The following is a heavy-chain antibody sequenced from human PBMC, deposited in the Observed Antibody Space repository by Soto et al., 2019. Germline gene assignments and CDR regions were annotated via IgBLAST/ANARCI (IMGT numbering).Heavy chain of an antibody. V-gene: IGHV3-11*05. CDR1: GFIFSDYY. J-gene: IGHJ6*02. Sequence: QVQLVESGGGLVKPGGSLRLSCAASGFIFSDYYMTWIRQSPGKGLEWISYISNSGITNYADSVKGRFTISRDNAKNSLSLQMDRRRAEDTGVYYCARENYYKMDVWGQGTTVTVSS. CDR3: ARENYYKMDV. CDR2: ISNSGIT.